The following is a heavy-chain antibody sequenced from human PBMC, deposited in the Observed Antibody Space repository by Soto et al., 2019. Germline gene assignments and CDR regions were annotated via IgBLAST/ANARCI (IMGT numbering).Heavy chain of an antibody. V-gene: IGHV3-23*01. CDR1: GFTFSSYA. Sequence: EVQLLESGGGLVQPGGSLRLSCAASGFTFSSYAMSWVRQAPGKGLEWVSSISGSGDDTHYPDSVKGRFTISRVNSKNTLFLEMSRLRVEDTAVYYCAKRPTVTTSGCFDFWSQGNLVTVSS. CDR3: AKRPTVTTSGCFDF. D-gene: IGHD4-17*01. CDR2: ISGSGDDT. J-gene: IGHJ4*02.